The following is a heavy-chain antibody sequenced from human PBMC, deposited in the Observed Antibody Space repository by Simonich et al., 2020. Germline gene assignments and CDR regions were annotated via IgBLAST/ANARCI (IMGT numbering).Heavy chain of an antibody. D-gene: IGHD1-1*01. J-gene: IGHJ4*02. CDR1: GFTFSSYS. CDR3: ARANERDY. V-gene: IGHV3-21*01. CDR2: ISSSRSYR. Sequence: EVQLVESGGGLVKPGGSLRLSCAASGFTFSSYSMNWVRQAPGKGLEWVPSISSSRSYRYYADSVKGRFTISRDNAKNSLYLQMNSLRAEDTAVYYCARANERDYWGQGTLVTVSS.